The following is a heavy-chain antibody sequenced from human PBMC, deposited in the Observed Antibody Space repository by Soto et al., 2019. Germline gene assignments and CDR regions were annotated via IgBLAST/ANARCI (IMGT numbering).Heavy chain of an antibody. V-gene: IGHV4-4*02. Sequence: SETLSLTCAVSGGSISSSNWWSWVRQPPGKGLEWIGEIYHSGSTNYNPSLKSRVTISVDKSKNQFSLKLSSVTAADTAVYYCAREHKLYSTGYGMDVWGQGTTVTVSS. CDR3: AREHKLYSTGYGMDV. J-gene: IGHJ6*02. CDR2: IYHSGST. D-gene: IGHD6-13*01. CDR1: GGSISSSNW.